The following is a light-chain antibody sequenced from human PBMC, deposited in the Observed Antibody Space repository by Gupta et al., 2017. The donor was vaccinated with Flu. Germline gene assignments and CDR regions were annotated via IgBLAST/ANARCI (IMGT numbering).Light chain of an antibody. J-gene: IGKJ1*01. Sequence: EVVMTHSPATLSVSPGESTTLSCRASQNVRNNLAWYKQKPGQAPRRLISAASTRATGVPARFSGSGYGTEFTLTINSRQSEDFAVYYCQQHHDWPPWTFGQGTKVEVK. CDR3: QQHHDWPPWT. V-gene: IGKV3-15*01. CDR2: AAS. CDR1: QNVRNN.